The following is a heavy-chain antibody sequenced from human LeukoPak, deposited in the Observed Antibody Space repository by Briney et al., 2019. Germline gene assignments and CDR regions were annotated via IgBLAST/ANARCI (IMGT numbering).Heavy chain of an antibody. CDR3: AKSMTLQWRGFFDL. Sequence: PGRSLRLSCAASGFTFDDYAMSWVRQAPGKGLEWVSTISDSGANTYYADSVRGRFTISRDNSKNTLYLQKNSLRADDTAIYYCAKSMTLQWRGFFDLWGRGTHVTVSS. D-gene: IGHD6-19*01. J-gene: IGHJ2*01. CDR2: ISDSGANT. CDR1: GFTFDDYA. V-gene: IGHV3-23*01.